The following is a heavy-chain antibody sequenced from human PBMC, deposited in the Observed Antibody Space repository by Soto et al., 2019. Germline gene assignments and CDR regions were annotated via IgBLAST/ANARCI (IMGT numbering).Heavy chain of an antibody. J-gene: IGHJ5*02. CDR3: ARGGWNYIFPVNNWFDP. D-gene: IGHD1-7*01. Sequence: SETLSLTCTVSGGSISSYYWSWIRQPPGKGLEWIGYIYYSGSTNYNPSLKSRVTISVDTSKNQFSLKLSSVTAADTAVYYCARGGWNYIFPVNNWFDPWGQGTLVTVSS. V-gene: IGHV4-59*01. CDR1: GGSISSYY. CDR2: IYYSGST.